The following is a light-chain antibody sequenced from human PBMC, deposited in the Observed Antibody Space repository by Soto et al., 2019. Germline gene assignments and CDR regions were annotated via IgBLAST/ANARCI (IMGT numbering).Light chain of an antibody. CDR3: CSYAGSYTGVV. J-gene: IGLJ2*01. CDR2: DVS. CDR1: SSDVGGYNY. Sequence: QSALTQPRSVSGSPGQSVTISCTGTSSDVGGYNYVSWYQQHPGKAPKLMIYDVSKRPSGVPDRFSGSKSGNTASLTISGLQAEDEADYYCCSYAGSYTGVVFGGGTQLTLL. V-gene: IGLV2-11*01.